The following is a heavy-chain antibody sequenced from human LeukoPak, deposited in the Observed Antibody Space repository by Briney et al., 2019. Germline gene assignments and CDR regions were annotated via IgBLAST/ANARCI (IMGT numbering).Heavy chain of an antibody. V-gene: IGHV4-30-4*08. CDR1: GGSISSGDYY. CDR3: ARGDPPTGEDY. CDR2: IYYSGST. J-gene: IGHJ4*02. Sequence: SETLSLTCTVSGGSISSGDYYWSWIRQPPGKGLEWIGYIYYSGSTYYNPSLKSRVTISVDTSKNQFSLKLSSVTAADTAVYYCARGDPPTGEDYWGQGTLVTVPS. D-gene: IGHD3-16*01.